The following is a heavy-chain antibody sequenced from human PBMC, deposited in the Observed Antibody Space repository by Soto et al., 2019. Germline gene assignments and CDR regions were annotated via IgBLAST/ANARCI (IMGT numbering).Heavy chain of an antibody. Sequence: GGSLRLSCAASGFTFSSYGMHWVRQAPGKGLEWVAVIWYDGSNKYYADSVKGRFTISRDNSKNTLYLQMNSLRAEDTAVYYCAREPPITMIVVVPIYGMDVWGQGTTVTVSS. CDR2: IWYDGSNK. J-gene: IGHJ6*02. D-gene: IGHD3-22*01. CDR3: AREPPITMIVVVPIYGMDV. V-gene: IGHV3-33*01. CDR1: GFTFSSYG.